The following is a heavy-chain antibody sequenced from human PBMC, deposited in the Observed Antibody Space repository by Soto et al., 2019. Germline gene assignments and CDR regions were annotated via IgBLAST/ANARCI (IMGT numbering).Heavy chain of an antibody. D-gene: IGHD6-13*01. J-gene: IGHJ4*02. CDR1: GFTFSSYA. CDR3: AKERWAAAGTPTLYY. CDR2: ISGGTSST. V-gene: IGHV3-23*01. Sequence: EVQLLESGGGLVQPGGSLRLSCAAYGFTFSSYAMSWVRQAPGKGLEWVSAISGGTSSTYYADSVKGRFTISRDNSKNTLYLQMNSLRAEDTAVYYCAKERWAAAGTPTLYYWGQGTLVTVSS.